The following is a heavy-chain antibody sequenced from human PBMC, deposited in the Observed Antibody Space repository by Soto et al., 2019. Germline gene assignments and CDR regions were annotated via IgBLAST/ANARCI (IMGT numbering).Heavy chain of an antibody. CDR3: ARDRDDYGSGNYYNRIDF. Sequence: SVKVSCKASGGIFSTYAISWLRQAPGQGLEWMGGIIPIFGTPNYAQRFQGRVTITADESTTTSYMELSRLKSEDTAAYYCARDRDDYGSGNYYNRIDFWGQGTLVTVSS. D-gene: IGHD3-10*01. V-gene: IGHV1-69*13. CDR1: GGIFSTYA. J-gene: IGHJ4*02. CDR2: IIPIFGTP.